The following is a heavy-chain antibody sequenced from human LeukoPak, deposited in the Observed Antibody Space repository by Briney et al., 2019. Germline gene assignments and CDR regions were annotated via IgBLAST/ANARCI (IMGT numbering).Heavy chain of an antibody. CDR2: IYHDGST. D-gene: IGHD3-22*01. CDR3: ARDQLWYYYDSSGYSNGMDV. V-gene: IGHV4-39*07. Sequence: SETLSLTCTVSGGSISSSTYYWGWIRQPPGKGLEWIGNIYHDGSTYYDPSLKSRVTISIDTSKNQFSLNLSSVTAADTAVYYCARDQLWYYYDSSGYSNGMDVWGQGTTVTVSS. CDR1: GGSISSSTYY. J-gene: IGHJ6*02.